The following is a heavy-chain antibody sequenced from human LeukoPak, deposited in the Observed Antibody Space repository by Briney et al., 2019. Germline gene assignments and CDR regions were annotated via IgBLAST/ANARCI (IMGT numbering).Heavy chain of an antibody. V-gene: IGHV3-30*02. CDR2: IRYDGSNK. Sequence: PGGSLRLSCAASGFTFSSYGMHWVRQAPGKGLEWVAFIRYDGSNKYYADSVKGRFTISRDNSKNTLYLQMNSLRSEDTAVYYCARVLRRGYSYGPDGYWGQGTLVTVSS. J-gene: IGHJ4*02. D-gene: IGHD5-18*01. CDR1: GFTFSSYG. CDR3: ARVLRRGYSYGPDGY.